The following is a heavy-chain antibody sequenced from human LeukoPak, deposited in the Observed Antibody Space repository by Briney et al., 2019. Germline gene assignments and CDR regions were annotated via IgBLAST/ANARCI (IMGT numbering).Heavy chain of an antibody. CDR3: ARGGHPCSSSSGIAY. CDR1: GGTFSSYA. D-gene: IGHD6-6*01. V-gene: IGHV1-69*13. J-gene: IGHJ4*02. Sequence: SVKVSCKASGGTFSSYAISWVRQAPGQGLEWMGGIIPIFGTANYAQKFQGRVTITADESTSTAYMELSSLRSEDTAVYYCARGGHPCSSSSGIAYWGQGTLVTVSS. CDR2: IIPIFGTA.